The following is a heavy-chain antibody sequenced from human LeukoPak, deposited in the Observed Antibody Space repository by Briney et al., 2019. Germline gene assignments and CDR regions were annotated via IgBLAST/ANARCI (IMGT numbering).Heavy chain of an antibody. CDR1: GFTFSSYA. V-gene: IGHV3-30*01. J-gene: IGHJ3*01. CDR2: MSYDGSNK. D-gene: IGHD2/OR15-2a*01. CDR3: ARDSRAAALAFDV. Sequence: PGGSLRLSCAASGFTFSSYAMHWVRQAPGKGLEWVAVMSYDGSNKYYADSVKGRLTISRDNSKNTLYLQMNSLRAEDTAVYYCARDSRAAALAFDVWGQGTMVTVSS.